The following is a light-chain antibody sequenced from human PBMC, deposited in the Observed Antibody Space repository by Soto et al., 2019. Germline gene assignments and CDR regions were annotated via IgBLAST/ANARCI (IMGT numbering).Light chain of an antibody. J-gene: IGKJ5*01. CDR1: QDIDKY. V-gene: IGKV1-33*01. CDR3: QQYYDLPIT. Sequence: DIQMTQSPSSLSASVGDRVTITCQASQDIDKYLNWYQQKPGKAPKLLIDDVTKLETGVPSRFSGSGSGTHFTFTIGSLQPEDIATYYCQQYYDLPITFGQGTRLEIK. CDR2: DVT.